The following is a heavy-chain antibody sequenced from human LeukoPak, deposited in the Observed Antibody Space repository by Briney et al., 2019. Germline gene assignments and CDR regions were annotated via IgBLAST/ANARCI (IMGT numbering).Heavy chain of an antibody. CDR2: IIPIFGTA. J-gene: IGHJ5*02. CDR3: ARLHSRSWFDP. CDR1: GYTFTSYY. Sequence: SVKDSCTASGYTFTSYYMHWVRQAPGQGLEWMRGIIPIFGTANYAQKFQGRVTITADESTSTAYMELSSLRSEDTAVYYCARLHSRSWFDPWGQGTLVTVSS. V-gene: IGHV1-69*13. D-gene: IGHD3-10*01.